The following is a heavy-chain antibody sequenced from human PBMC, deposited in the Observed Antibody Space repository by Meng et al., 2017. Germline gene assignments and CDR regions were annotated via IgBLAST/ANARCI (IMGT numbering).Heavy chain of an antibody. J-gene: IGHJ6*02. CDR2: IKQDGSEK. V-gene: IGHV3-7*01. CDR3: AREQRGPSGYYYYGMDV. CDR1: GFTFSSYW. D-gene: IGHD3-10*01. Sequence: GGPLRPSCAASGFTFSSYWMSWVRQAPGKGLEGVANIKQDGSEKYYVDSVKGRFTISRDNAQNSLYLQMNSLRPEDTAVYYCAREQRGPSGYYYYGMDVWGQGTTVTVSS.